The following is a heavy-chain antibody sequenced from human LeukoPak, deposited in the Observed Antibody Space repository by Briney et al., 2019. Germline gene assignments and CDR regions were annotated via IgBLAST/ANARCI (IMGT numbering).Heavy chain of an antibody. Sequence: SETLSLTCAVHGRSFSDYYWNWIRQPPGKGLEWIGEINHSGSTNYNPSLKSRVTISVDTSKNQFSLNVSSVTAADTAVYYCAREYSYSRLTTDPWGQGTLVTVSS. D-gene: IGHD6-13*01. V-gene: IGHV4-34*01. J-gene: IGHJ5*02. CDR2: INHSGST. CDR1: GRSFSDYY. CDR3: AREYSYSRLTTDP.